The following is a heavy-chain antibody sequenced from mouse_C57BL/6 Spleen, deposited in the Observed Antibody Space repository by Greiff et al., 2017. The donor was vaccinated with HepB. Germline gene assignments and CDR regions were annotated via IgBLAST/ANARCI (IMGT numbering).Heavy chain of an antibody. CDR1: GYTFTSYW. J-gene: IGHJ1*03. V-gene: IGHV1-50*01. CDR2: IDPSDSYT. D-gene: IGHD1-1*01. CDR3: AHHYYGSSYWYFDV. Sequence: QVQLQQPGAELVKPGASVKLSCKASGYTFTSYWMQWVKQRPGQGLEWIGEIDPSDSYTNYNQKFKGKATLTVATSSSTAYMQLSSLTSEDSAVYYCAHHYYGSSYWYFDVWGTGTTVTVSS.